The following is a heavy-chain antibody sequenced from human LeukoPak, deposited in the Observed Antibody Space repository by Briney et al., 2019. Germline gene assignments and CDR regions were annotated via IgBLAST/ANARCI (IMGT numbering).Heavy chain of an antibody. J-gene: IGHJ6*02. CDR2: IYYSGST. Sequence: SETLSLTCTVSGGSISSYYWSWIRQPPGKGLEWIGYIYYSGSTNYNPSLKSRVTISVDTSKKQLSLKLSSVTAADTAVYYCARVEARHGNGMDVWGQGTTVTVSS. D-gene: IGHD6-6*01. V-gene: IGHV4-59*01. CDR3: ARVEARHGNGMDV. CDR1: GGSISSYY.